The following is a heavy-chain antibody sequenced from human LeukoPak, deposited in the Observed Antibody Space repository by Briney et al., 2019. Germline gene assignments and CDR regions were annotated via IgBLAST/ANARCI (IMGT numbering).Heavy chain of an antibody. CDR3: ASLYYDFWSGYRDY. Sequence: AGSLRLSCAASGFTFSSYSMNWVRQAPGKGLEWVSYISSSSSTIYYADSVKGRFTISRDNAKNSLYLQMNSLRADDTAVYYCASLYYDFWSGYRDYWGQGTLVTVSS. CDR2: ISSSSSTI. J-gene: IGHJ4*02. V-gene: IGHV3-48*01. D-gene: IGHD3-3*01. CDR1: GFTFSSYS.